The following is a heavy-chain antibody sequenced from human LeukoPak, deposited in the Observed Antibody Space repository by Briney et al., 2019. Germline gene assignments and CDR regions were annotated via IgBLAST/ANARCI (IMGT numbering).Heavy chain of an antibody. V-gene: IGHV3-48*04. CDR2: ISSSSSTI. J-gene: IGHJ3*02. CDR3: ARRGSSCFDI. D-gene: IGHD6-13*01. Sequence: EWVSYISSSSSTIYYADSVKGRFTISRDNAKNSLYLQMNSLRAEDTAVYYCARRGSSCFDIWGQGTMVIVSS.